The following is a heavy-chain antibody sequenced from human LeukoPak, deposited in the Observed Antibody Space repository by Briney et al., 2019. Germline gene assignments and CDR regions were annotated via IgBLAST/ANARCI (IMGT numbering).Heavy chain of an antibody. CDR1: GYTFTTYY. Sequence: ASVKVSCKASGYTFTTYYIHWVRQAPGQGLEWMGIINPSGDSTSYAQKFQGRVTMTRDTSTSTVYMDLSSLRSEDTAVYYCASGDYGGDPPAYWGQGTLVTVSS. D-gene: IGHD4-23*01. V-gene: IGHV1-46*01. CDR3: ASGDYGGDPPAY. CDR2: INPSGDST. J-gene: IGHJ4*02.